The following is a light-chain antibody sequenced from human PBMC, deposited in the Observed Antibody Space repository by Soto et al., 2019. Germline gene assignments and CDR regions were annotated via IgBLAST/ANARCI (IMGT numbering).Light chain of an antibody. CDR3: QHTICFSWT. Sequence: DIRMTQTPSSVFASVGDRVTITGRAIQGRSTSLAWYHQKPGKVPKLLIYGVSTLQSGVPPRFSGSGSGTDCTLTISRLQPEDFATSYCQHTICFSWTFGQGTKV. CDR1: QGRSTS. V-gene: IGKV1-12*01. J-gene: IGKJ1*01. CDR2: GVS.